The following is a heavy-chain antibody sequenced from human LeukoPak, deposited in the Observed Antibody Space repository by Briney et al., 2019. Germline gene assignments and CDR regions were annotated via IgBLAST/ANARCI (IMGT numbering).Heavy chain of an antibody. V-gene: IGHV3-30*02. D-gene: IGHD3-22*01. Sequence: PGGSLRLSCEASGFSLTSSGVHWVRQAPGKGLEWVASMPYDGSDKYYRDSVKGRFTISRGTSKNTLYLQMDHLRTEDTAMYYCAKDSTGFYFDPNASYYFASWGQGTLVTVSS. CDR1: GFSLTSSG. J-gene: IGHJ4*02. CDR2: MPYDGSDK. CDR3: AKDSTGFYFDPNASYYFAS.